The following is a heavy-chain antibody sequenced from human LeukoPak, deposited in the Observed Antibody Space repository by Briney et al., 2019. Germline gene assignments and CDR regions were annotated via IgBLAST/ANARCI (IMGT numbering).Heavy chain of an antibody. CDR3: ARDGYDFWSGYPGAWFDP. D-gene: IGHD3-3*01. V-gene: IGHV4-59*01. Sequence: SKTLSLTCTVSGGSISSYYWSWIRQPPGKGLEWIGYIYYSGSTNYNPSLKSQVTISVDTSKNQFSLKLSSVTAADTAVYSCARDGYDFWSGYPGAWFDPWGQGTLITVSS. CDR1: GGSISSYY. J-gene: IGHJ5*02. CDR2: IYYSGST.